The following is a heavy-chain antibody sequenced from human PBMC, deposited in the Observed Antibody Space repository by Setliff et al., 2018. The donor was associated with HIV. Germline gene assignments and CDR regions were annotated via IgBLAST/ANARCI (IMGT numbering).Heavy chain of an antibody. CDR3: ARSLREYSYGSPDY. J-gene: IGHJ4*02. CDR1: GYTFTGHY. CDR2: INAGTGNT. Sequence: ASVKVSCKASGYTFTGHYIHWVRQAPGQRFEWMGWINAGTGNTKYSQKFQDRVTISRDIHANTAYMELSSLRSEDTAIYYCARSLREYSYGSPDYWGPGTLVTVSS. D-gene: IGHD5-18*01. V-gene: IGHV1-3*01.